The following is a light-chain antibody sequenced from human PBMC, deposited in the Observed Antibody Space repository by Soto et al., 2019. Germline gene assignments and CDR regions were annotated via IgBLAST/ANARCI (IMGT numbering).Light chain of an antibody. CDR2: DAS. V-gene: IGKV3-20*01. J-gene: IGKJ4*01. Sequence: PNTLSLSPGERATLSCRASQSVSSTYLAWYQQKPGQAPRLLIYDASSRATGIPDRFSGGGSGTDFTLTISRLEPEDFAVYYCQQFGSYPLTFGGGTKVDIK. CDR1: QSVSSTY. CDR3: QQFGSYPLT.